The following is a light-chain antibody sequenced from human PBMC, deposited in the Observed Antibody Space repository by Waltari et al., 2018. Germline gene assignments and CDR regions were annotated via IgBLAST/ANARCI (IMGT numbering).Light chain of an antibody. Sequence: QSALTQPASGSGSPGQSITIFCTGTSHDVGGYDYVPWYQQHPGKAPKLMIYDVRTRPSGVSNRFSGSKSGNTASLTISGLQAEDEADYYCGSYTSSSTLVFGTGTKVTVL. V-gene: IGLV2-14*03. CDR1: SHDVGGYDY. CDR2: DVR. J-gene: IGLJ1*01. CDR3: GSYTSSSTLV.